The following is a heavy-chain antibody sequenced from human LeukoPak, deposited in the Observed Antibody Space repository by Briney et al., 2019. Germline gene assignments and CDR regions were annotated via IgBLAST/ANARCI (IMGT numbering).Heavy chain of an antibody. CDR1: GFTFSHFA. V-gene: IGHV3-64D*06. J-gene: IGHJ5*02. Sequence: PGGSLRLSCSASGFTFSHFAMRWVRQAPGKGLEYVSGISSNGGSTYDADSVKGRFTISRDNSKNTLYIQMSSLRAEDTAVYYCVKDSASYYYGSGSPWFDPWGQGTLVTVSS. CDR2: ISSNGGST. D-gene: IGHD3-10*01. CDR3: VKDSASYYYGSGSPWFDP.